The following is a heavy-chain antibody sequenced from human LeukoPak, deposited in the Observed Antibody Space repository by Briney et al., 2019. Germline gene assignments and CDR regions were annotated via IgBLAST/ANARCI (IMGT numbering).Heavy chain of an antibody. CDR3: ARLAYGATTLIAG. D-gene: IGHD4/OR15-4a*01. V-gene: IGHV4-39*01. CDR1: GGSIRSSTYY. J-gene: IGHJ4*02. Sequence: SETLSLTCTVSGGSIRSSTYYWGWIRQPPGKGLEWIGSMYYTGSTNYSPSLQSRVTISVGTSKNQFSLRLSSVTAADTAVYYCARLAYGATTLIAGGGQGTLVTVYS. CDR2: MYYTGST.